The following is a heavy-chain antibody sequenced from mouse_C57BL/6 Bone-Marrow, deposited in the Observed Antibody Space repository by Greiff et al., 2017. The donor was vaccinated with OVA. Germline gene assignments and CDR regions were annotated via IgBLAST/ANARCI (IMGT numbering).Heavy chain of an antibody. CDR3: ARGGGSLAWFAY. CDR2: IDPSDSYT. CDR1: GYTFTSYW. J-gene: IGHJ3*01. Sequence: QVQLQQPGAELVMPGASVKLSCKASGYTFTSYWMHWVKQRPGQGLEWIGEIDPSDSYTNYNQKFKGQSTLTVDKSSSTAYMQLSSLTSEDSAVYYCARGGGSLAWFAYWGQGTLVTVSA. D-gene: IGHD3-1*01. V-gene: IGHV1-69*01.